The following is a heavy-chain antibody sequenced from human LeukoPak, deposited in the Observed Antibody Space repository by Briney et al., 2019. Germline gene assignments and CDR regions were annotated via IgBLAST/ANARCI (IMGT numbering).Heavy chain of an antibody. J-gene: IGHJ5*02. D-gene: IGHD6-19*01. CDR2: INPHTGGT. Sequence: ASVKVSCKASGYTFTGYYMYWVQQAPGQGLEWMGRINPHTGGTNSAQKFQGRVTMTRDTSISTAYMELSRLRFDDTAVYYCARAKGAVDHNWFDPWGQGTLVTVSS. V-gene: IGHV1-2*06. CDR3: ARAKGAVDHNWFDP. CDR1: GYTFTGYY.